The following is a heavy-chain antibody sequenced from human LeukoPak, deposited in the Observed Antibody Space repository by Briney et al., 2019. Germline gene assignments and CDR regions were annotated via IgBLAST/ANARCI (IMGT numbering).Heavy chain of an antibody. CDR2: FDPEDGET. CDR1: GYTFTGYY. CDR3: ATGRVYYGSGSSNDY. V-gene: IGHV1-24*01. D-gene: IGHD3-10*01. Sequence: ASVRVSCKASGYTFTGYYMHWVRQAPGKGLEGMGGFDPEDGETIYAQKFQGRVTMTEDTSTDTAYMELSSLRSEDTAVYYCATGRVYYGSGSSNDYWGQGTLVTVSS. J-gene: IGHJ4*02.